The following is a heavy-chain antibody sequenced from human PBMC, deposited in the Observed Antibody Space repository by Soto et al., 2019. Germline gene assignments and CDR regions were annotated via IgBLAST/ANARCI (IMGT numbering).Heavy chain of an antibody. J-gene: IGHJ5*02. D-gene: IGHD1-26*01. CDR3: ARDRFDVGATNWFDP. CDR1: GYTFNSYG. V-gene: IGHV1-18*01. CDR2: ISAYNGNT. Sequence: QVQLVQSGAEVKKPGASVKVSCKASGYTFNSYGISWVRQAPGQGLEWMGWISAYNGNTNYAQKLQGRVTMTTDTSTSTAYMELRSLRSEDTAVYYCARDRFDVGATNWFDPWGQGTLVTVSS.